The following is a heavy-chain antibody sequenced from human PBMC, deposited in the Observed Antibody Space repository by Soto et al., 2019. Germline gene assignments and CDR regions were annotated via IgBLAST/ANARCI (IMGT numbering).Heavy chain of an antibody. V-gene: IGHV3-15*01. Sequence: GGSLRLSCAASGFTFSNAWMSWVRQAPGKGLEWVGRIKSKTDGGTTDYAAPVKGRFTISRDDSKNTLYLQMNSLKTEDTAVYYCTTDYIAAAGRDDYWGQGTLVTVSS. D-gene: IGHD6-13*01. CDR2: IKSKTDGGTT. CDR3: TTDYIAAAGRDDY. CDR1: GFTFSNAW. J-gene: IGHJ4*02.